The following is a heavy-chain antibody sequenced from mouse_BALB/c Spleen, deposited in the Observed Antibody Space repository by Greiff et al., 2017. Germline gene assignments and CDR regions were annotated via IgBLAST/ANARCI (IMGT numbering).Heavy chain of an antibody. CDR3: ARDGNLDY. D-gene: IGHD1-1*01. CDR2: ISSGGSYT. V-gene: IGHV5-9-3*01. Sequence: VQLKQSGGGLVKPGGSLKLSCAASGFTFSSYAMSWVRQTPEKRLEWVATISSGGSYTYYPDSVKGRFTISRDNAKNTLYLQMSSLRSEDTAMYYCARDGNLDYWGQGTTLTVSS. CDR1: GFTFSSYA. J-gene: IGHJ2*01.